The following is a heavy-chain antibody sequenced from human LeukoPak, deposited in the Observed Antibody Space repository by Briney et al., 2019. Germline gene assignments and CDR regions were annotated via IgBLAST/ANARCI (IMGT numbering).Heavy chain of an antibody. CDR2: IYYSGST. CDR3: ARHGYYYYYGMDV. J-gene: IGHJ6*02. Sequence: SETLSLTCTVSGGSISSSSYYWGWIRQPPGEGLEWIGSIYYSGSTYYNPSLKSRVTISVDTSKNQFSLKLSSVTAADTALYYCARHGYYYYYGMDVWGQGTTVTVSS. V-gene: IGHV4-39*01. CDR1: GGSISSSSYY.